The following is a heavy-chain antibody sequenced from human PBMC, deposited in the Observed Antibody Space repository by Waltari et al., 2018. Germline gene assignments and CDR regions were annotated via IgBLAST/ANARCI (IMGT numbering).Heavy chain of an antibody. Sequence: STYFNPSLQSRLTISIDTSNNQFSLNVRSMTAADTAVYYCARSTDFKVTSFDSWGQGTLVTVSS. CDR2: ST. CDR3: ARSTDFKVTSFDS. J-gene: IGHJ4*02. D-gene: IGHD3-16*01. V-gene: IGHV4-30-4*05.